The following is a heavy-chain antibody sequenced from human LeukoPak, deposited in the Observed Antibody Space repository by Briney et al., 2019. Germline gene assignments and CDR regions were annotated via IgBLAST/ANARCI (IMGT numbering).Heavy chain of an antibody. J-gene: IGHJ4*02. D-gene: IGHD4-17*01. Sequence: AAVKVSCKASGYPFDNFGLTWVRQAPGQGLEWMGWISAYNGNTHYALKFRDRLTMTTDTSTRTAYLELRSLKSDDTAVYYCARDRLGGDLTGESLYWGQGTLVTVSS. CDR2: ISAYNGNT. V-gene: IGHV1-18*01. CDR3: ARDRLGGDLTGESLY. CDR1: GYPFDNFG.